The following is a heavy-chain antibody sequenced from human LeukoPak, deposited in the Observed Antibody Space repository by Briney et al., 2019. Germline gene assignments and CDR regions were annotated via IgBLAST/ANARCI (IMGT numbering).Heavy chain of an antibody. J-gene: IGHJ6*03. CDR1: GYTFTSYY. Sequence: ASVKVSCKASGYTFTSYYIHWVRQAPGQGLEWMGLINPSGGSTNYAQKFQGRVTMTRDTSTSTAYMELSSLRSEDTAVYYCARRYSSSWGYYYYYYMDVWGKGTTVTISS. D-gene: IGHD6-13*01. V-gene: IGHV1-46*01. CDR2: INPSGGST. CDR3: ARRYSSSWGYYYYYYMDV.